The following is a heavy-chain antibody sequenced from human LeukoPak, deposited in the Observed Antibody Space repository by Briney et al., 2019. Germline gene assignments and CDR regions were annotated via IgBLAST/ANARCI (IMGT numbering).Heavy chain of an antibody. CDR2: ISSSGSTI. Sequence: EGSLRLSCAASGFTFSSYEMNWVRQAPGKGLEWVSYISSSGSTIYYADSVKGRFTISRDNAKNSLYLQMNSLRAEDTAVYYCARFLTVPLWYYYYYGMDVWGQGTTVTVSS. V-gene: IGHV3-48*03. CDR1: GFTFSSYE. D-gene: IGHD3-10*01. J-gene: IGHJ6*02. CDR3: ARFLTVPLWYYYYYGMDV.